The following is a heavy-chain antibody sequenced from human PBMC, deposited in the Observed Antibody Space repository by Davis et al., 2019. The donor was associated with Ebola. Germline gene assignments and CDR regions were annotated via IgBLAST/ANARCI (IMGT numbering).Heavy chain of an antibody. D-gene: IGHD5-18*01. CDR3: ARTTKTNVEDSGLGYNFFDS. CDR1: GGSFSGYY. Sequence: MPSETLSLTCAVYGGSFSGYYWSWIRQPPGKGLEWIGEIHHSGSTNSNPSLTSRVTISLDTSENQMSLKLASVTAADTAVYYCARTTKTNVEDSGLGYNFFDSWGQGTLVTVSS. J-gene: IGHJ5*01. V-gene: IGHV4-34*01. CDR2: IHHSGST.